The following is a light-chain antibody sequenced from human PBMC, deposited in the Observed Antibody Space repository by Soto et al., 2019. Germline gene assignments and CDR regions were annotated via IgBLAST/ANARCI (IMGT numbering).Light chain of an antibody. CDR1: QSVSSDY. CDR2: GAS. CDR3: QQYGSTPPVT. J-gene: IGKJ4*01. Sequence: EIVLIQSPATLSLSPGERATLSCRASQSVSSDYLSWYQQKPGQPPRLLIYGASYRATGIPDRFSGGGSGTDFTLTISRLEAEDFAVYYCQQYGSTPPVTFGGGTKVEIK. V-gene: IGKV3-20*01.